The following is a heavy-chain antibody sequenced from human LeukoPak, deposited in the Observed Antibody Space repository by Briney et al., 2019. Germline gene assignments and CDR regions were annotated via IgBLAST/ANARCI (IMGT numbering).Heavy chain of an antibody. Sequence: ASVKVSCKASGYTFITYGVSWVRQAPGQGLEGMGGISTYNGNTNFAQKFQGRLTMTADISTSTAYMELRSLRSEDTAVYYCARGRGAARYDAFDIWGQGTMVTVSS. CDR2: ISTYNGNT. J-gene: IGHJ3*02. V-gene: IGHV1-18*01. CDR1: GYTFITYG. CDR3: ARGRGAARYDAFDI. D-gene: IGHD6-6*01.